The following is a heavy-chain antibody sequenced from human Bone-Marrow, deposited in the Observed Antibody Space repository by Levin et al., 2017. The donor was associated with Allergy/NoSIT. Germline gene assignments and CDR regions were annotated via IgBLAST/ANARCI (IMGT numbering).Heavy chain of an antibody. CDR3: ARDRAKRIISGTTPDF. CDR2: INPNSGGT. D-gene: IGHD1-7*01. CDR1: GYTFTNYY. J-gene: IGHJ4*02. V-gene: IGHV1-2*02. Sequence: ASVKVSCKASGYTFTNYYMHWVRQAPGQGLEWMGWINPNSGGTNSAQNFQGRVTMTRDTSISTAYMELTRLTSDDTAVCYCARDRAKRIISGTTPDFWGQGTLVTVSS.